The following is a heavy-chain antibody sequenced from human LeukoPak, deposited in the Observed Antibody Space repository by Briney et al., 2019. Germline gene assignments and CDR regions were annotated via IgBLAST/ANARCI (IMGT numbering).Heavy chain of an antibody. CDR3: VRDPSGLLWFGEFQNWFDP. D-gene: IGHD3-10*01. V-gene: IGHV1-69*05. J-gene: IGHJ5*02. Sequence: SVKVSCKASGGTFSSYAISWVRQAPGQGLEWMGRIIPIFGTANYAQKFQGRVTITTDESTSTAYMELSSLRSEDTAVYYCVRDPSGLLWFGEFQNWFDPWGQGTLVTVSS. CDR1: GGTFSSYA. CDR2: IIPIFGTA.